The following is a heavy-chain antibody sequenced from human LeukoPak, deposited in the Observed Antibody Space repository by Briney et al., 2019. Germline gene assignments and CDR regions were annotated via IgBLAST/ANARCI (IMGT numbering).Heavy chain of an antibody. J-gene: IGHJ3*02. Sequence: GESLKISCKGSGYTFTSYWIGWVRPMPGKGLEWMGIIYPDDSDTRYSPSFQGQVSISADKSISTAYLQWSSLKAWDTAMYYCARTGTTPYDAFDIWGQGTLVTVSS. V-gene: IGHV5-51*01. CDR3: ARTGTTPYDAFDI. CDR1: GYTFTSYW. D-gene: IGHD4-17*01. CDR2: IYPDDSDT.